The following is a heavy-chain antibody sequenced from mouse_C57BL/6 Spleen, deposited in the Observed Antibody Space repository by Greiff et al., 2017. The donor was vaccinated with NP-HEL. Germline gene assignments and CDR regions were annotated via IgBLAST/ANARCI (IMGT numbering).Heavy chain of an antibody. CDR2: INPYNGGT. CDR3: ARSELGLWYFDV. Sequence: VQLQQSGPVLVKPGASVKMSCKASGYTFTDYYMNWVKQSHGKSLEWIGVINPYNGGTSYNQKFKGKATLTVDKSSSTAYMELNSLTSEDSAVYYCARSELGLWYFDVWGTGTTVTVSS. D-gene: IGHD4-1*01. V-gene: IGHV1-19*01. J-gene: IGHJ1*03. CDR1: GYTFTDYY.